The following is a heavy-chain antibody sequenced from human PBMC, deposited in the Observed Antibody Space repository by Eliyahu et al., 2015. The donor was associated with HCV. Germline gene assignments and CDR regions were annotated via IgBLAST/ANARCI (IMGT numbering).Heavy chain of an antibody. J-gene: IGHJ4*02. V-gene: IGHV3-23*01. CDR3: AKGGRRDGYLD. CDR1: GFTFSSYA. CDR2: VGTTGEVT. Sequence: EVQLLESGGGLVQPGGSLXLSCAASGFTFSSYAMTWVRQAPGKGLXWVSVVGTTGEVTGYADSVKGRFTISRDNSKGTVFLQMSSLRGDDTAVYYCAKGGRRDGYLDWGQGTQVTVSS. D-gene: IGHD5-24*01.